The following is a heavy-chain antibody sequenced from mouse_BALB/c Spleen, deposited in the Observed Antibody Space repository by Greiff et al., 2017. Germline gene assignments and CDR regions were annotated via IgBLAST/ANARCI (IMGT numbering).Heavy chain of an antibody. CDR3: AILTNYAMDY. J-gene: IGHJ4*01. CDR1: GFTFSSYG. V-gene: IGHV5-6-3*01. Sequence: EVKLVESGGGLVKPGGSLKLSCAASGFTFSSYGMSWVRQTPDKRLELVATINSNGGSTYYPDSVKGRFTISRDNAKNTLYLQMSSLKSEDTAMYYCAILTNYAMDYWGQGTSVTVSS. D-gene: IGHD1-3*01. CDR2: INSNGGST.